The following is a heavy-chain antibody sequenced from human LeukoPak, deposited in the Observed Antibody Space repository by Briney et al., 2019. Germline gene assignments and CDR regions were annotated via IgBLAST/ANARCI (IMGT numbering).Heavy chain of an antibody. V-gene: IGHV1-8*02. D-gene: IGHD4-17*01. Sequence: ASVKVSCKASGGTFSSYAISWVRQATGQGLEWMGWMNPNSGNTGYAQKFQGRVTMTRNTSISTAYMELSSLRSEDTAVYYCARASTTVTGDYWGQGTLVTVSS. CDR2: MNPNSGNT. J-gene: IGHJ4*02. CDR1: GGTFSSYA. CDR3: ARASTTVTGDY.